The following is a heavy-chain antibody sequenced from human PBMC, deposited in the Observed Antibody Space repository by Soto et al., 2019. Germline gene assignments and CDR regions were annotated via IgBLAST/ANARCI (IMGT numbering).Heavy chain of an antibody. CDR3: AGGRHLVTFTP. CDR1: GFTFSNYG. CDR2: IWYDGSNK. J-gene: IGHJ5*02. Sequence: QVQLVESGGGVVQPGRSLRLSCAASGFTFSNYGMHWVRQAPGKGLEWVAVIWYDGSNKYYADSVKGRFTISRDNSKNGLYLQMKAWGAEDKAVFYCAGGRHLVTFTPWAQGTLVTVSS. V-gene: IGHV3-33*01.